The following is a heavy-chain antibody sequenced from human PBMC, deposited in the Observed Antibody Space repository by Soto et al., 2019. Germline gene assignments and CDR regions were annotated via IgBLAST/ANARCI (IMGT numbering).Heavy chain of an antibody. Sequence: QVQVVQSGAEVKKPGSSVKVSCKVSGGIFTNNAISWVRQAPGQGLEWLGGVIPLFDTAYYAQIFRGRLKISAHGTPTTAYMELSGLTCADTAVQCCTIGGHDHGYNFDHGMDAWGKETTFTFS. D-gene: IGHD5-18*01. V-gene: IGHV1-69*01. CDR3: TIGGHDHGYNFDHGMDA. CDR1: GGIFTNNA. CDR2: VIPLFDTA. J-gene: IGHJ6*04.